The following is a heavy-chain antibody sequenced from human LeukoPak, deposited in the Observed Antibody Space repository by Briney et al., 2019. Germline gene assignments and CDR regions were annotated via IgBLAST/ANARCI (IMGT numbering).Heavy chain of an antibody. J-gene: IGHJ4*02. Sequence: GASVKVSCKASGYTFTSYYMHWVRQAPGQGPEWMGIINPCGGSTSYAQKFQGRVTMTRDTSISTAYMELSRLRSDDTAVYYCARSAALAVAGSRRPLVDYWGQGTLVTVSS. V-gene: IGHV1-46*01. D-gene: IGHD6-19*01. CDR2: INPCGGST. CDR3: ARSAALAVAGSRRPLVDY. CDR1: GYTFTSYY.